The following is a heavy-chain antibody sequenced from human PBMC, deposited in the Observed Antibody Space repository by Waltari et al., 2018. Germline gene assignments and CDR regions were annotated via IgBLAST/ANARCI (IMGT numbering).Heavy chain of an antibody. D-gene: IGHD6-13*01. CDR3: AREGRAAAGTDY. J-gene: IGHJ4*02. V-gene: IGHV4-34*02. Sequence: QVHLQQWGAGLLKPSETLSLTCAVSGGSFSGYFWSWFRPPPGKGLEWLGEINHSEYTNYNPSRKSRVTIAVDTSKNQFSLKLSSVTAADTAVYYCAREGRAAAGTDYWSQGTLVTVSS. CDR1: GGSFSGYF. CDR2: INHSEYT.